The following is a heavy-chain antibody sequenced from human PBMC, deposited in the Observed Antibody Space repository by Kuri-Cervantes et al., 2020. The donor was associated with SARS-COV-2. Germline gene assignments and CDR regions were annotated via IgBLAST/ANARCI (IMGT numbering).Heavy chain of an antibody. CDR3: ARDPNANHNNWFDP. J-gene: IGHJ5*02. CDR2: INPKSGGT. V-gene: IGHV1-2*02. Sequence: ASVKVSCKASGYTFTSYGISWVRQAPGQGLEWMGWINPKSGGTNYAQKFQGRVTMTRDTSISTAYMELSRLRSDDTAVYYCARDPNANHNNWFDPWGQGTLVTVSS. D-gene: IGHD4/OR15-4a*01. CDR1: GYTFTSYG.